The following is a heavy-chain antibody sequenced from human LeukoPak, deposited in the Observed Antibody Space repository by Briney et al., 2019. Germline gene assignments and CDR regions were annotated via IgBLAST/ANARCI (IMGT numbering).Heavy chain of an antibody. CDR2: TYYRSKWSF. J-gene: IGHJ3*02. CDR3: ARVGTTQRRYYDSSGYYFNSETDAFDI. CDR1: GDSLFTNGVA. D-gene: IGHD3-22*01. Sequence: SQTLSLTCDISGDSLFTNGVAWNWIRQSPSRGLEWLGRTYYRSKWSFEYALSVKSRISINADTSKNPFSLQLSSVTPEDTDVYYCARVGTTQRRYYDSSGYYFNSETDAFDIWGQGTMVTVSS. V-gene: IGHV6-1*01.